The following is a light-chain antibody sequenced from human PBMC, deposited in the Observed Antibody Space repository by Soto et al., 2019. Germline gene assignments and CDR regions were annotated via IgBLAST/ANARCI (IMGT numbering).Light chain of an antibody. CDR3: QQSHSIPLT. CDR1: QSISRY. CDR2: AAS. V-gene: IGKV1-39*01. J-gene: IGKJ3*01. Sequence: DIQMTQFPSSLSASVGDSVPITCRASQSISRYLNWYQQKVGKAPKLLIYAASSLQSGVPSRFSGSGSGTDFTLTISSLQPEDFSAYYCQQSHSIPLTFGPGNKVDIK.